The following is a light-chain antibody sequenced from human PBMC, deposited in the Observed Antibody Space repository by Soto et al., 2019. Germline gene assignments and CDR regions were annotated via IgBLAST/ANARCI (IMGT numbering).Light chain of an antibody. V-gene: IGKV1-5*01. J-gene: IGKJ1*01. CDR2: DAS. CDR3: QQYSSYWT. CDR1: HTVNAW. Sequence: DIQMTQSPSTLSASLADRVTITCRASHTVNAWLALYQHKPGKAPKPLVYDASILESGVPARFSGSGSGTEFILTISSLQPDDFATYYCQQYSSYWTFAQGTKVDI.